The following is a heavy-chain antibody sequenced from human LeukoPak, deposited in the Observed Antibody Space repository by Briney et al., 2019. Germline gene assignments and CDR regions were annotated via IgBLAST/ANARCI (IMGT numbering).Heavy chain of an antibody. CDR1: GFTFSSYS. J-gene: IGHJ4*02. D-gene: IGHD3-22*01. CDR2: ISSSSSYI. Sequence: GGSLRLSCAASGFTFSSYSMNWVRQAPGKGLEWVSSISSSSSYIYYADSVKGRFTISRDNAKNSLYLQMNSLRAEDTAVYYCARGPYDSSGYPRGYYFDYWGQGTLVTVSS. V-gene: IGHV3-21*01. CDR3: ARGPYDSSGYPRGYYFDY.